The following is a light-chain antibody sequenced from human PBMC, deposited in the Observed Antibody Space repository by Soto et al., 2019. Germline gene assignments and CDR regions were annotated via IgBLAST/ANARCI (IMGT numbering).Light chain of an antibody. CDR2: DAS. CDR1: QSVSSY. J-gene: IGKJ3*01. Sequence: EIVLTQSPATLSLSPGESATLSCGASQSVSSYLAWYQQKPGQAPRLLIYDASNRATGIPARFSGSGSGTDFTLTISSLEPEDFAVYYCQQRSNWPFGPGTKVDIK. V-gene: IGKV3-11*01. CDR3: QQRSNWP.